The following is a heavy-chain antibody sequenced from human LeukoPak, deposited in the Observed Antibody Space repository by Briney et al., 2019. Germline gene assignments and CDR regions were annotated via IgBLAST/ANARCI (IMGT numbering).Heavy chain of an antibody. CDR3: ARVHCDDTSCLYFDY. Sequence: PSGTLSLTCTVSGGSISTTDWWTWVRQPPGKGLEWIGEIYHGGSTHYNPSLKSRVTISGDKSKNQFSLKLSSVTAADTAVYYCARVHCDDTSCLYFDYWGQGTLVTVSS. CDR2: IYHGGST. V-gene: IGHV4-4*02. D-gene: IGHD2-2*01. CDR1: GGSISTTDW. J-gene: IGHJ4*02.